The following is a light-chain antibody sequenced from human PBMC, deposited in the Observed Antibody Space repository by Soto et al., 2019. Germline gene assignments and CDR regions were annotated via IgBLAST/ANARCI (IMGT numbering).Light chain of an antibody. V-gene: IGKV3D-15*01. Sequence: EIVMTQSPATLSVSPGERATLSCRASQSVSIKLAWYQQKPGQPPRLPIFGASTRATGIPARFSGSGSEAEFALTISTLQSEDFGVYFCQQYDNWPLTFGGGTKG. CDR3: QQYDNWPLT. CDR1: QSVSIK. J-gene: IGKJ4*01. CDR2: GAS.